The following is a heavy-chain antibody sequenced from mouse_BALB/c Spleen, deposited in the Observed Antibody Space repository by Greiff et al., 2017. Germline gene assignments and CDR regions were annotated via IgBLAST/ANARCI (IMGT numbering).Heavy chain of an antibody. CDR3: AKGNYGSSYETYWYFDV. CDR1: GYTFTDYN. V-gene: IGHV1S29*02. D-gene: IGHD1-1*01. J-gene: IGHJ1*01. Sequence: EVQLQQSGPELVKPGASVKISCKASGYTFTDYNMHWVKQSHGKSLEWIGYIYPYNGGTGYNQKFKSKATLTVDNSSSTAYMELRSLTSEDSAVYYCAKGNYGSSYETYWYFDVWGAGTTVTVSS. CDR2: IYPYNGGT.